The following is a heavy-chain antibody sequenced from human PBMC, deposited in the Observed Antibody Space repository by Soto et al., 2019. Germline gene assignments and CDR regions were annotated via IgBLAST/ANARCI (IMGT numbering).Heavy chain of an antibody. J-gene: IGHJ2*01. CDR1: GASISSFN. V-gene: IGHV4-4*07. CDR2: LNIAGTI. Sequence: TLSLTCSVSGASISSFNWNWVRQPAGKGPEWVGRLNIAGTINYNPSLKSRITMSMDTSKNQISLHLRSVTAADTAIYYCARDRGEYTSSWFWYFSHWGHGTLVT. D-gene: IGHD6-13*01. CDR3: ARDRGEYTSSWFWYFSH.